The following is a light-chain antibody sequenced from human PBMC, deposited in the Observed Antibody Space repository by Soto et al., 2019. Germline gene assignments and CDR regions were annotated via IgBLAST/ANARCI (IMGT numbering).Light chain of an antibody. CDR1: TSNIGSNT. J-gene: IGLJ1*01. CDR3: ATWADGLSSYV. V-gene: IGLV1-44*01. CDR2: SND. Sequence: QSVLSQPPSASGTPGQRVTISCSGSTSNIGSNTVSWYQQLPQSAPKLLIFSNDQRPSGVPDRFSGSKSGTSASLSISGLQSEDEAEYFCATWADGLSSYVFGTGTKLTVL.